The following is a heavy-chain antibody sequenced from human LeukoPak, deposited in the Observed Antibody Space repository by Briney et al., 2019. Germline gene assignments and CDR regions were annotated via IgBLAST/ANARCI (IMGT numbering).Heavy chain of an antibody. CDR3: AGSFSSSWYTSAFDY. Sequence: GASVKVSCKASGGTFSSYAISWVRQAPGQGLEWMGRIIPILGIANYAQKFQGRVTITADKSTSTAYMELSSLRSEDTAVYYCAGSFSSSWYTSAFDYWGQGTLVTVSS. CDR1: GGTFSSYA. D-gene: IGHD6-13*01. CDR2: IIPILGIA. V-gene: IGHV1-69*04. J-gene: IGHJ4*02.